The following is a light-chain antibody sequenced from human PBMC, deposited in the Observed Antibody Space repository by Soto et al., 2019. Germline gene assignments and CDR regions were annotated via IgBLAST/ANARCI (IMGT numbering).Light chain of an antibody. CDR3: QHYGSSPAWT. CDR1: HSVSSSY. V-gene: IGKV3-20*01. J-gene: IGKJ1*01. CDR2: GAF. Sequence: EIVLTQSPGTLSLSPGERATLSCRASHSVSSSYLAWYQQKPGQAPRLLIYGAFSKASGIPDRFSGRGSGTDFTLTIGRLEPEDFAIYYCQHYGSSPAWTFGQGTKVDI.